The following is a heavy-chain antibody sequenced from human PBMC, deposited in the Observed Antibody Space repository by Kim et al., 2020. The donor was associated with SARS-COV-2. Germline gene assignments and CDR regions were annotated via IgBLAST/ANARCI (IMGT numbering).Heavy chain of an antibody. CDR1: GFTFSSYG. D-gene: IGHD3-22*01. Sequence: GGSLRLSCAASGFTFSSYGMHWVRQAPGKGLEWVAVIWYDGSNKYYADSVKGRFTISRDNSKNTLYLQMNSLRAEDTAVYYCARDADKSGYPFYYYYYGMDVWGQGTTVTVSS. CDR3: ARDADKSGYPFYYYYYGMDV. J-gene: IGHJ6*02. CDR2: IWYDGSNK. V-gene: IGHV3-33*01.